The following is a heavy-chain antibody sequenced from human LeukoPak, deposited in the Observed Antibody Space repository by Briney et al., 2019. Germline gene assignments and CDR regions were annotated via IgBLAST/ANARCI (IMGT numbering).Heavy chain of an antibody. CDR3: AGGPGGYGDYRFDY. D-gene: IGHD4-17*01. V-gene: IGHV4-59*01. J-gene: IGHJ4*02. Sequence: SETLSLTCTVSGGSISSYYWSWIRQPPGKGLEWIGYIYYSGSTNYNPSLKSRVTISVDTSKNQFSLKLSSVTAADTAVYYCAGGPGGYGDYRFDYWGQGTLVTVSS. CDR2: IYYSGST. CDR1: GGSISSYY.